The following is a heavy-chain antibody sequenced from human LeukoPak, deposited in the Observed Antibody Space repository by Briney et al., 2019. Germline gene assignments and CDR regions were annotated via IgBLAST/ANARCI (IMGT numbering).Heavy chain of an antibody. V-gene: IGHV4-59*01. CDR3: ARAGIVGAVDY. D-gene: IGHD1-26*01. CDR2: IYYSGST. CDR1: GGSISSYY. J-gene: IGHJ4*02. Sequence: PSETLSLTCTVSGGSISSYYWSWIRQPPGKGLEWIGYIYYSGSTNYNPSLKSRVTISVDTSKNRFSLKLSSVTAADTAVYYCARAGIVGAVDYWGQGTLVTVSS.